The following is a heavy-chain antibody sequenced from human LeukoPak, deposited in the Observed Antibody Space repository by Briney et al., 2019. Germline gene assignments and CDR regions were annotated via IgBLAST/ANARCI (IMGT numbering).Heavy chain of an antibody. CDR1: GGTFSSYA. CDR2: IIPIFGTA. Sequence: GSSVKVSCKASGGTFSSYAISWVRQAPGQGLEWMGGIIPIFGTANYAQKFQGRVTMTEDTSTDTAYMELSSLRSEDTAVYYCATGASLIQLWFYFDYWGQGTLVTVSS. CDR3: ATGASLIQLWFYFDY. J-gene: IGHJ4*02. V-gene: IGHV1-69*06. D-gene: IGHD5-18*01.